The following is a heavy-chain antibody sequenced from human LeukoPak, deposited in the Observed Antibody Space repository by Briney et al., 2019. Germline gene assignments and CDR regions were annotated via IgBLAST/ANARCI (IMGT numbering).Heavy chain of an antibody. Sequence: PGGSLRLSCAASGFTFSSCWMHWVRQAPGKGLVWVSRINSDGSSTSYADSVKGRFTISRDNAKNTLSLQMNSLRAEDTAVYYCAREELVEDDFWSGPYDYWGQGTLVTVSS. CDR1: GFTFSSCW. D-gene: IGHD3-3*01. J-gene: IGHJ4*02. CDR3: AREELVEDDFWSGPYDY. CDR2: INSDGSST. V-gene: IGHV3-74*01.